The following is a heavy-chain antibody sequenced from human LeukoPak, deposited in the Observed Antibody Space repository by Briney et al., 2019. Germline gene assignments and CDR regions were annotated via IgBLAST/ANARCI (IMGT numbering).Heavy chain of an antibody. J-gene: IGHJ4*02. CDR1: GFTFSSYG. CDR3: AKPHYCSSTSCCGESPFDY. V-gene: IGHV3-30*18. Sequence: GGSLRLSCAASGFTFSSYGMHWVRQAPGKGLEWVAVISYDGSNKYYTDSVKGRFTISRDNSKNTLYLQMNSLRAEDTAVYYCAKPHYCSSTSCCGESPFDYWGQGTLVTVSS. D-gene: IGHD2-2*01. CDR2: ISYDGSNK.